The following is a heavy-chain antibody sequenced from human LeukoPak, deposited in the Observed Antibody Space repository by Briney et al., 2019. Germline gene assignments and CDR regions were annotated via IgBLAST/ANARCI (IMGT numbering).Heavy chain of an antibody. D-gene: IGHD1-26*01. CDR1: GGTFSSYA. CDR2: IIPIFGTA. V-gene: IGHV1-69*06. Sequence: GASVKVSCKASGGTFSSYAISWVRQAPGQGLEWMGGIIPIFGTANYAQKFQGRVTITADKSTSTAYMELSSLRSEDTAVYYCAREVGAPANWFDPWGQGTLVTVSS. J-gene: IGHJ5*02. CDR3: AREVGAPANWFDP.